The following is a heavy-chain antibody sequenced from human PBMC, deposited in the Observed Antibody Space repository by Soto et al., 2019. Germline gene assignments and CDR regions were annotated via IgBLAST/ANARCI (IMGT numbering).Heavy chain of an antibody. V-gene: IGHV4-31*03. D-gene: IGHD6-25*01. CDR2: ISSGGRT. CDR1: GVSITGAYF. J-gene: IGHJ3*02. Sequence: QVQLQESGPGLVKPSQTLSLTCTVSGVSITGAYFWNCNRQPPGKGLEWVTYISSGGRTYSNPSLKSRLTLSLDKSKISFSLNLTSVTAAVTAIYYFARDSPTGQRGGAFEIWGQGTVVTVSS. CDR3: ARDSPTGQRGGAFEI.